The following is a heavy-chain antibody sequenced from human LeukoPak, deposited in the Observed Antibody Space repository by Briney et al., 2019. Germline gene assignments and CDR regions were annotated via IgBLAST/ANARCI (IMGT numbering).Heavy chain of an antibody. Sequence: ASVKVSCKVSGYTLTELSMHWVRQAPGKGLERMGGFDPEDGETIYAQKFQGRVTMTEDTSTDTAYMELSSLRSEDTAVYYCATLAPRAYYDFWSGYQSFDYWGQGTLVTVSS. CDR3: ATLAPRAYYDFWSGYQSFDY. J-gene: IGHJ4*02. V-gene: IGHV1-24*01. CDR1: GYTLTELS. CDR2: FDPEDGET. D-gene: IGHD3-3*01.